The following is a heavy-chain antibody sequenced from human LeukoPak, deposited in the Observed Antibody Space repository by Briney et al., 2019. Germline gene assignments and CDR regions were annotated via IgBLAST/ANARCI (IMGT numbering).Heavy chain of an antibody. V-gene: IGHV3-21*01. Sequence: GGSLRLSCAASGFTFDDYGMSWVRQAPGKGLEWVSPITSGSSYIYYADSVKGRFTISRDNAKNSLYLQMNSLRAEDTAVYYCARDPYSGSYGNYYYYFMDVWGKGTTVTISS. D-gene: IGHD1-26*01. CDR1: GFTFDDYG. CDR3: ARDPYSGSYGNYYYYFMDV. CDR2: ITSGSSYI. J-gene: IGHJ6*03.